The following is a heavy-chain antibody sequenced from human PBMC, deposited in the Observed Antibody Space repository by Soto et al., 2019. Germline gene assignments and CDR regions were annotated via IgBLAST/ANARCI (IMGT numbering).Heavy chain of an antibody. CDR3: AAGVRPFGYNDYYYGMDV. CDR2: IVVGSGNT. CDR1: GFTFTSSA. Sequence: SVKVSCKASGFTFTSSAVQWVRQARGQRLEWIGWIVVGSGNTNYAQKFQERVTITRDMSTSTAYMELSSLRSEDTAVYYCAAGVRPFGYNDYYYGMDVWGQGTTVTVSS. D-gene: IGHD3-10*02. V-gene: IGHV1-58*01. J-gene: IGHJ6*02.